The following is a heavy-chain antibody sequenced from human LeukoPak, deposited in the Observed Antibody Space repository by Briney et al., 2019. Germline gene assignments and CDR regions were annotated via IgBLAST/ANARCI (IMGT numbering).Heavy chain of an antibody. V-gene: IGHV3-53*01. CDR3: ARGLDSSGGGYYFDY. Sequence: PGGSLRLSCVASGFTVSSKYMSWVRQAPGKGLEWVSVIYKGITTYYADSAKGRFNISRDNSKNTLYLQMNSLRVEDTAVYYCARGLDSSGGGYYFDYWGQGTLVTVSS. D-gene: IGHD3-10*01. J-gene: IGHJ4*02. CDR2: IYKGITT. CDR1: GFTVSSKY.